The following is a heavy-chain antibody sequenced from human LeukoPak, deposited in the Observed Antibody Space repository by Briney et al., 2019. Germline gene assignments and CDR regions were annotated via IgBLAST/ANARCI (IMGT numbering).Heavy chain of an antibody. V-gene: IGHV3-23*01. CDR3: AKDRWNTAMAHFDY. J-gene: IGHJ4*02. D-gene: IGHD5-18*01. Sequence: GGSLRLSCAASGFAFSNYAMSWVRQAPGKRLEWVSGIIGSGGRTHYVDSVKGRFTISRDNSKNTLYLQMNSLRAEDTAVYYCAKDRWNTAMAHFDYWGQGTLVTVSS. CDR2: IIGSGGRT. CDR1: GFAFSNYA.